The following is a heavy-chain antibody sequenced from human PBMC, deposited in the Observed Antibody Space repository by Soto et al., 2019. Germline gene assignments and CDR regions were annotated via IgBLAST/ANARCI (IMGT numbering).Heavy chain of an antibody. CDR3: AKRVPYCGGDCYSEYFQH. V-gene: IGHV3-23*01. D-gene: IGHD2-21*02. J-gene: IGHJ1*01. CDR1: GFTFSGYA. CDR2: ISGSGGST. Sequence: GGSLRLSCAASGFTFSGYAMSWVPQAPGKGLEWVSAISGSGGSTYYADSVKGRFTISRDNSKNTLYLQMNSLRAEDTAVYYCAKRVPYCGGDCYSEYFQHWGQGTLVTVSS.